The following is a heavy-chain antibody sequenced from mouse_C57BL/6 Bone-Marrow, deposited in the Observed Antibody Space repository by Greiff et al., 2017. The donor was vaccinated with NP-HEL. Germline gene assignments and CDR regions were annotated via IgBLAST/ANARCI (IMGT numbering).Heavy chain of an antibody. Sequence: VQLQQSGPELVKPGASVKIPCKASGYTFTDYNMDWVKQSHGQSLEWIGDINPNNGGTIYNQKFKGKATLTVDKSSRTAYMELRSLTSEDTAVYYCARSERFAYWGQGTLVTVSA. J-gene: IGHJ3*01. CDR3: ARSERFAY. CDR1: GYTFTDYN. V-gene: IGHV1-18*01. CDR2: INPNNGGT.